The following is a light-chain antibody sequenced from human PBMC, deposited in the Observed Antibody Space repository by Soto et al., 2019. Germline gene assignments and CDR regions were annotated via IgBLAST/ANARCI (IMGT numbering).Light chain of an antibody. J-gene: IGLJ1*01. CDR1: SSDVGAYNY. Sequence: QSVLTQPASVSGSPGQSITISCTGTSSDVGAYNYVSWYQQHPGKAPELMIYDVSNRPSGVSNRFSGSKSGNTASLTISGLQAEDEADYYCSSHTRINTRVFGTGTKVTVL. V-gene: IGLV2-14*01. CDR3: SSHTRINTRV. CDR2: DVS.